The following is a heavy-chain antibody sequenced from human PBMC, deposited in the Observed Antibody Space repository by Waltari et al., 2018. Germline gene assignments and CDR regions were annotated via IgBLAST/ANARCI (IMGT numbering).Heavy chain of an antibody. CDR3: AKSLSSTDDAFDI. CDR2: IWYDGSNK. J-gene: IGHJ3*02. CDR1: GFTFSSYG. Sequence: QVQLVESGGGVVQPGRSRRLPCAASGFTFSSYGMHWVRQAPGKGLEWVAVIWYDGSNKYYADSVKGRFTISRDNSKNTLYLQMNSLRAEDTAVYYCAKSLSSTDDAFDIWGQGTMVTVSS. V-gene: IGHV3-33*06. D-gene: IGHD2-2*01.